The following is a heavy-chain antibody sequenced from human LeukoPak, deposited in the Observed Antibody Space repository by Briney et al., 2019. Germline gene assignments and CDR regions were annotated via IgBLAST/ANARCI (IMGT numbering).Heavy chain of an antibody. V-gene: IGHV1-69*04. D-gene: IGHD6-13*01. Sequence: GASVKVSCKASGGTFSSYAISWVRRAPGHGLEWMGRIIPILGIANYAQKFQGRVTITADKSTSTAYMELSSLRSEDTAVYYCAGGIAAAGPYAFDIWGQGTMVTVSS. CDR1: GGTFSSYA. CDR2: IIPILGIA. J-gene: IGHJ3*02. CDR3: AGGIAAAGPYAFDI.